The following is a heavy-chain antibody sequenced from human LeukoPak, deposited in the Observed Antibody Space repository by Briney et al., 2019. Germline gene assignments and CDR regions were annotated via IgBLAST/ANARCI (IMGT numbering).Heavy chain of an antibody. CDR3: ARRYHYDTSAYYYGFNH. Sequence: GASVKVSCKVPGYTSTDYYMHWVRQAPGEGLEWMGWINPNGGGTNYAQKFQGRVTMTRDTSFNTGYMELSSLRSDDTAVYYCARRYHYDTSAYYYGFNHWGQGTLVTVSS. V-gene: IGHV1-2*02. CDR1: GYTSTDYY. D-gene: IGHD3-22*01. CDR2: INPNGGGT. J-gene: IGHJ4*02.